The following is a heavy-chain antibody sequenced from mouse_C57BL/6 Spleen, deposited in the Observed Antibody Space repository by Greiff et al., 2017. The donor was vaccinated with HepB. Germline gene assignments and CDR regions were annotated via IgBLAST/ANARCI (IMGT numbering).Heavy chain of an antibody. V-gene: IGHV1-55*01. D-gene: IGHD2-5*01. CDR3: ATQTYYSNYVFAY. CDR2: IYPGSGST. Sequence: QVQLQQPGAELVKPGASVKMSCKASGYTFTSYWITWVKQRPGQGLEWIGDIYPGSGSTNYNEKFKSKATLTVDTSSSTAYMQLSSLTSEDSAVYYCATQTYYSNYVFAYWGQGTLVTVSA. CDR1: GYTFTSYW. J-gene: IGHJ3*01.